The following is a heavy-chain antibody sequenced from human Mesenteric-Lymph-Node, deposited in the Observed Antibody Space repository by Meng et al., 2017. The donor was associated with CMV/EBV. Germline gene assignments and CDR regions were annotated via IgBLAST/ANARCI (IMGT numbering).Heavy chain of an antibody. D-gene: IGHD6-6*01. Sequence: SETLSLTCTVSGGSISSSSYYWGWIRQPPGKGLEWIGSIYHSGSTNYNPSLKSRVTISVDTSKNQFSLKLSSVTAADTAVYYCARGTYSSSNPNWGQGTLVTVSS. CDR3: ARGTYSSSNPN. J-gene: IGHJ4*02. CDR1: GGSISSSSYY. CDR2: IYHSGST. V-gene: IGHV4-39*07.